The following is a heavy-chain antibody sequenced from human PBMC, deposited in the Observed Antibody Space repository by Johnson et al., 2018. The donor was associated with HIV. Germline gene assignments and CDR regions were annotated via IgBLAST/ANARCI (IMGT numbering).Heavy chain of an antibody. CDR3: ARDSGDSGLLDF. CDR2: ISKSSTTI. CDR1: GFSLSSYA. J-gene: IGHJ3*01. D-gene: IGHD3-10*01. V-gene: IGHV3-48*01. Sequence: VQLVESGGGLVQPGDSLRLCCAVSGFSLSSYAIKWVRQAPGKGLEWVSYISKSSTTIYYADSVKGRFTISRDNAKNSVYLQMNSLRAEDTAVYYCARDSGDSGLLDFWGQWTMVTVSS.